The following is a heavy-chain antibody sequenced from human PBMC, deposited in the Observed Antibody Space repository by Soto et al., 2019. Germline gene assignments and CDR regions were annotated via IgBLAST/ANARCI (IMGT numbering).Heavy chain of an antibody. D-gene: IGHD2-2*01. CDR1: GYTFPGNY. V-gene: IGHV1-2*02. CDR3: ARGYCSDSGCSHYFDY. Sequence: ASVKVSCKASGYTFPGNYMHWVRQAPGQGLEWMALVNPTTGGTNYAQKFQGRVTMTWDTSISTAYMELSRLRSDDTAIYYCARGYCSDSGCSHYFDYWGRGTLVTVSS. CDR2: VNPTTGGT. J-gene: IGHJ4*02.